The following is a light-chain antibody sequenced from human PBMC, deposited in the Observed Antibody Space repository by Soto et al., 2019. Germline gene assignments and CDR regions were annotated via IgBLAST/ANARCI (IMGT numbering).Light chain of an antibody. CDR2: EVS. CDR3: SSYTSSTTPV. V-gene: IGLV2-14*01. Sequence: QSALTQPAPVSGSPGQSITITCTGTSNDVGGYAYVSWYQQYPDKAPKLVISEVSNRPSGVSHRFSGSRSGNTASLTISGLQAEDEADYYCSSYTSSTTPVFGGGTKLTVL. CDR1: SNDVGGYAY. J-gene: IGLJ2*01.